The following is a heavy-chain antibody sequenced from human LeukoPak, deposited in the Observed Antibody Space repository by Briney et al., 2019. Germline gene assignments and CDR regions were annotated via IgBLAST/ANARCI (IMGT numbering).Heavy chain of an antibody. Sequence: KPSETLSLTCSVSGGSVGSAGYYWSWIRQPPGGGLEWIGYVYYKSSTNYNPSLKSRVTMSVDPSKNQFSLKLNSVTAADTAVYYCARTQSRSGNYRYYFGYWGQGTLVTVSS. CDR3: ARTQSRSGNYRYYFGY. J-gene: IGHJ4*02. CDR2: VYYKSST. V-gene: IGHV4-61*08. CDR1: GGSVGSAGYY. D-gene: IGHD1-26*01.